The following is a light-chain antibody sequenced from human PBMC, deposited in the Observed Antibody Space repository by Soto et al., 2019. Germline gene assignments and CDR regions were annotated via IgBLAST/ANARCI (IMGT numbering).Light chain of an antibody. J-gene: IGKJ1*01. Sequence: DIQMTQSPSSLSAAVGDGVTITSLASQDISSYLAWYQQEPGKAPKLLIYAASTLQSGVPSRFSGSGSGTEFTLTISSLQPDDFATYYCQQYNSYSSTFGHGTKVDI. CDR3: QQYNSYSST. V-gene: IGKV1-9*01. CDR2: AAS. CDR1: QDISSY.